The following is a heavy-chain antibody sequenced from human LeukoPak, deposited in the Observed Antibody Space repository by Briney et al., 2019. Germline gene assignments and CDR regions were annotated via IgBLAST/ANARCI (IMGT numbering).Heavy chain of an antibody. V-gene: IGHV4-30-4*01. Sequence: SQTLSLTCTVSGGSISSGDYYWIWIRQPPGKGLEWIGYIYYSGSTYYNPSLKSRVTISVDTSKNQFSLKLSSVTAADTAVYYCARGHDIVVVPAAIYYYYMDVWGKGTTVTVSS. CDR2: IYYSGST. CDR3: ARGHDIVVVPAAIYYYYMDV. D-gene: IGHD2-2*01. J-gene: IGHJ6*03. CDR1: GGSISSGDYY.